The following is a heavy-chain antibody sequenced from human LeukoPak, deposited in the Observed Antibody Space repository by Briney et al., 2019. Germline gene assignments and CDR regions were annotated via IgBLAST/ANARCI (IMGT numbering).Heavy chain of an antibody. Sequence: GGSLRLSCAASGFTFSSYWMHWVRQAPGKGLVWVSRINSDGSSTSYADSVKGRFTISRDNAKDTLYLQMNSLRAEDTAVYYCARVGIWVAAAGYDYWGQGTLVTVSS. CDR2: INSDGSST. CDR1: GFTFSSYW. V-gene: IGHV3-74*01. J-gene: IGHJ4*02. CDR3: ARVGIWVAAAGYDY. D-gene: IGHD6-13*01.